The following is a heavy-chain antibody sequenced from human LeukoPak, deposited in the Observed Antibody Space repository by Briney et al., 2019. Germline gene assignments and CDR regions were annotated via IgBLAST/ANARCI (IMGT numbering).Heavy chain of an antibody. CDR3: AKWSQAGYYDFWNGYYTDYYYYGMDV. V-gene: IGHV3-30*18. CDR1: GFTFSSYA. D-gene: IGHD3-3*01. J-gene: IGHJ6*02. CDR2: ISYDGSNK. Sequence: GGSLRLSCAASGFTFSSYAMHWVRQAPGKGLEWVAVISYDGSNKYYADSVKGRFTISRDNSNNTLYLQMNSLRAEDTAVYYCAKWSQAGYYDFWNGYYTDYYYYGMDVWGQGTTVTVSS.